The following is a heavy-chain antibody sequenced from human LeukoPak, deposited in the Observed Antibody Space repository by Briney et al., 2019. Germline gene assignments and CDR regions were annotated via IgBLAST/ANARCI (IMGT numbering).Heavy chain of an antibody. V-gene: IGHV4-34*01. CDR2: INHSGST. J-gene: IGHJ2*01. CDR1: GFTFSSYW. CDR3: ARHGQQWLVTHHRDYWYFDL. Sequence: GSLRLSCAASGFTFSSYWMSWIRQPPGKGLEWIGEINHSGSTNYNPSLKSRVTISVDTSKNQFSLKLSSVTAADTAVYYCARHGQQWLVTHHRDYWYFDLWGRGTLVTVSS. D-gene: IGHD6-19*01.